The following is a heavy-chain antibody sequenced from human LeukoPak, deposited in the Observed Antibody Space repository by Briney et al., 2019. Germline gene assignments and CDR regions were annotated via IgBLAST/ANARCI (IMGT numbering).Heavy chain of an antibody. CDR1: GDSISSSNW. D-gene: IGHD6-13*01. CDR3: ARGSAAGTPSWFDY. CDR2: IYHSGST. J-gene: IGHJ4*02. Sequence: PSETLSLTCAVSGDSISSSNWWSWVRQPPGKGLEWIGEIYHSGSTNYNPSLKSRVTISVDKSKNQLSLKLSSVTAADTAVYYCARGSAAGTPSWFDYWGQGTLVTVSS. V-gene: IGHV4-4*02.